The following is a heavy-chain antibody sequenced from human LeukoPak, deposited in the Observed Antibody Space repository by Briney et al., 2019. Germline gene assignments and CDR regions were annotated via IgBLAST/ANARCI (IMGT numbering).Heavy chain of an antibody. Sequence: GESLKISCKGSGYSFTSYWIGWVRQMPRKGLEWMGFIFPGDSDTRYSPSFQGQVTISADKSISTAYLQWSSLKASDTAMYYCARRGYCSGGSCSAEYFQHWGQGTLVTVSS. CDR1: GYSFTSYW. J-gene: IGHJ1*01. CDR3: ARRGYCSGGSCSAEYFQH. D-gene: IGHD2-15*01. CDR2: IFPGDSDT. V-gene: IGHV5-51*01.